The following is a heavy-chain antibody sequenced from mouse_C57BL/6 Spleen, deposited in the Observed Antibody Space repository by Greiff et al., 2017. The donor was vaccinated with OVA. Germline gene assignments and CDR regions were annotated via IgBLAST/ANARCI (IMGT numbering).Heavy chain of an antibody. CDR2: IYPGDGDT. CDR3: ARGAYYSKGFDV. V-gene: IGHV1-82*01. CDR1: GYAFSSSW. J-gene: IGHJ1*03. D-gene: IGHD2-5*01. Sequence: VQLVESGPELVKPGASVKISCKASGYAFSSSWMNWVKQRPGKGLEWIGRIYPGDGDTNYNGKFKGKATLTADKSSSTAYMQLSSLTSEDSAVYFCARGAYYSKGFDVWGTGTTVTVSS.